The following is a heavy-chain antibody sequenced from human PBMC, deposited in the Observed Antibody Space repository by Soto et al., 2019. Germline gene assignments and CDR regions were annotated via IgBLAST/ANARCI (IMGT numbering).Heavy chain of an antibody. Sequence: SETLSLTCTVSCGSVSSGSYYWSWIRQPPGKGLEWIGYIYYSGSTNYNPSLKSRVTISVDTSKNQFSLKLSSVTAADTAVYYCARGGYCSSTSCYIYFDYWGQGTLVTVSS. D-gene: IGHD2-2*02. CDR1: CGSVSSGSYY. J-gene: IGHJ4*02. CDR2: IYYSGST. CDR3: ARGGYCSSTSCYIYFDY. V-gene: IGHV4-61*01.